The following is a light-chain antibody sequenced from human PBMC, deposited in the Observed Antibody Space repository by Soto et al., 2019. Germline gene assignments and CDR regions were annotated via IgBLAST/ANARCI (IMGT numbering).Light chain of an antibody. CDR1: QSVSSNY. CDR3: QQYGSSPLT. CDR2: GAS. V-gene: IGKV3-20*01. Sequence: EIVLTQSPGTLSLSPGERATLSGRASQSVSSNYLAWYQQKPGQAPRLLIYGASSRATGIPDRFSGSGSGTDFTLTISRLEPEDFAVYHSQQYGSSPLTFGGGTKVEIK. J-gene: IGKJ4*01.